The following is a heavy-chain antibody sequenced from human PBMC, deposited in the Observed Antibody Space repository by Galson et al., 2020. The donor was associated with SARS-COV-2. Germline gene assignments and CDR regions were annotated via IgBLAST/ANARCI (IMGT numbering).Heavy chain of an antibody. Sequence: SETLSLTCAVYGGSLSGYSWTWIRQAPGKGLEWIGEINFGGATKYSPSLSSRVTLSVDTSRNQFSLQLTSVSAADTALYFCARGRQGVVPSPVLGLGPFDSYYYMDVWGKGTTVTVSS. CDR3: ARGRQGVVPSPVLGLGPFDSYYYMDV. J-gene: IGHJ6*03. CDR1: GGSLSGYS. CDR2: INFGGAT. V-gene: IGHV4-34*01. D-gene: IGHD3-16*01.